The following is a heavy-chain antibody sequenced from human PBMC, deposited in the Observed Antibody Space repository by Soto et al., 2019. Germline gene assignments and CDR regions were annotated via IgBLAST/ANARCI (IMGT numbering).Heavy chain of an antibody. CDR1: GGDLTNSG. V-gene: IGHV1-69*04. CDR3: ATEDGAGFKS. D-gene: IGHD1-26*01. CDR2: IFPLLAMV. J-gene: IGHJ4*02. Sequence: QVHLVQSGAEMKKPGSSVKVSCKVSGGDLTNSGISWVRQAPGQGLEWMGGIFPLLAMVDYSQKFQGRVTITADESTNTAYMDLGSLSSEDTAVYYCATEDGAGFKSWGQGTLVIVSS.